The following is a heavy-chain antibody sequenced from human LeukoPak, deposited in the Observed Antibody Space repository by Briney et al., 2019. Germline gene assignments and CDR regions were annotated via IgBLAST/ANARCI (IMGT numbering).Heavy chain of an antibody. CDR2: ISSASTYI. Sequence: GESLRLSCAASGFTFNSYSMNWVRQAPGKGLEWVSSISSASTYIYYADSVKGRFTISRDNAKSSLYLQMNSLRAEDTAMYYCARLVWDTTMADGDIDSWGQGTLLIVSS. V-gene: IGHV3-21*01. CDR3: ARLVWDTTMADGDIDS. CDR1: GFTFNSYS. D-gene: IGHD5-18*01. J-gene: IGHJ4*02.